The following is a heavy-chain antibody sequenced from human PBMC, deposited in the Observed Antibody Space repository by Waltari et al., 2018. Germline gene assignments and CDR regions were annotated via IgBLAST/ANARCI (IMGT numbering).Heavy chain of an antibody. CDR1: GFTFRSYA. CDR3: AKDLRKRVPNWFDP. V-gene: IGHV3-23*01. Sequence: EVQLLESGGGLVQPGGSLRLSCAASGFTFRSYAMTWVPQAPGKGLVWVSAISGSGGSTYYADSVKGGFTISRDNSKNTLYLQMNSLRAEDTAVYYCAKDLRKRVPNWFDPWGQGTLVTVSS. J-gene: IGHJ5*02. D-gene: IGHD3-10*01. CDR2: ISGSGGST.